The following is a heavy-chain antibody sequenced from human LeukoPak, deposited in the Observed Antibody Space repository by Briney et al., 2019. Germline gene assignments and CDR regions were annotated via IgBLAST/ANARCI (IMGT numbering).Heavy chain of an antibody. CDR3: ARAQIPGRCSGGNCYSGY. D-gene: IGHD2-15*01. V-gene: IGHV3-30-3*01. CDR1: GFTFSTYA. CDR2: ISYDGINT. J-gene: IGHJ4*02. Sequence: PGRSLRLSCEASGFTFSTYAMNWVRQAPGKGLEWVALISYDGINTYYADSVKGRFTISRDNSKNTLYLQMNSLRGDDTAVYYCARAQIPGRCSGGNCYSGYWGQRTLVTVSS.